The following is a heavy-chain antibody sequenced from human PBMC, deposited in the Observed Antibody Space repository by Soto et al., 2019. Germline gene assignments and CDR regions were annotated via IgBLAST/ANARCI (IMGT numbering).Heavy chain of an antibody. CDR2: ISAYNGNR. Sequence: ASVKVSCKASGYTFSHYGIGWVRQAPGQGLEWMGWISAYNGNRHFAEGLRGRITMTTNTTTSTADMELRSLSSDDTAVYYCARGGQECSNSGCGYIYDGMDVWGQGTTVTVS. V-gene: IGHV1-18*01. CDR1: GYTFSHYG. J-gene: IGHJ6*02. D-gene: IGHD1-26*01. CDR3: ARGGQECSNSGCGYIYDGMDV.